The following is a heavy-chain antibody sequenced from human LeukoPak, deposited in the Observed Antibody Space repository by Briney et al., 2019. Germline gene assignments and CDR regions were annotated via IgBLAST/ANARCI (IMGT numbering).Heavy chain of an antibody. CDR3: VRGGSITACGVPIWFDP. Sequence: GGSLRLSCAASGFTFSSYSMNWVRQAPGKGLEWVSSISSGSGYIYYADSVKGRSTISRDNAKNSLYLQMNSLRVEDTAVYYCVRGGSITACGVPIWFDPWGQGTLVTVSS. CDR1: GFTFSSYS. CDR2: ISSGSGYI. V-gene: IGHV3-21*01. D-gene: IGHD6-13*01. J-gene: IGHJ5*02.